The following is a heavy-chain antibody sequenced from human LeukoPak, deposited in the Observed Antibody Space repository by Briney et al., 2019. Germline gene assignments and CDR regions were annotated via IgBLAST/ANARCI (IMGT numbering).Heavy chain of an antibody. CDR3: ARPNPTSSSWYVWFDP. CDR2: IIPIFGTA. Sequence: SVKVSCKASGGTFSSYAISWVRQAPGQGLEWMGGIIPIFGTANYAQKFQGRVTITADESTSTAYMGLSSLRSEDTAVYYCARPNPTSSSWYVWFDPWGQGTLVTVSS. J-gene: IGHJ5*02. CDR1: GGTFSSYA. V-gene: IGHV1-69*13. D-gene: IGHD6-13*01.